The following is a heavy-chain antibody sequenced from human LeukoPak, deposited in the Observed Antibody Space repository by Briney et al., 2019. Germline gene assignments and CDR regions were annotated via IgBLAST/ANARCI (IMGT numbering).Heavy chain of an antibody. CDR3: AKGSSVITLGGYFDL. Sequence: GGSLRLSCAASGFTFSSYAMSRVRQAPGQGLEWVSAISGSGGSTYYADSVKGRFTISRDNSKNTLYLQMNSLRAEDTAVYYCAKGSSVITLGGYFDLWGRGTLVTVSS. V-gene: IGHV3-23*01. D-gene: IGHD3-16*01. J-gene: IGHJ2*01. CDR1: GFTFSSYA. CDR2: ISGSGGST.